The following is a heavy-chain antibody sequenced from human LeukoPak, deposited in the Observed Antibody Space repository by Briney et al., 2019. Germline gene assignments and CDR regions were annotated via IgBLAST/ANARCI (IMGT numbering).Heavy chain of an antibody. V-gene: IGHV3-74*01. CDR3: ARGMSGYYGMDV. J-gene: IGHJ6*02. Sequence: GGSLRLSCAASGFTFSSYWMHWVRQAPGKGLVWVSRIKGDGSNYYADSVKGRFTIFRDNAKNTLYLQMNSLRAEDTAVYYCARGMSGYYGMDVWGQGTTVTASS. CDR2: IKGDGSN. CDR1: GFTFSSYW.